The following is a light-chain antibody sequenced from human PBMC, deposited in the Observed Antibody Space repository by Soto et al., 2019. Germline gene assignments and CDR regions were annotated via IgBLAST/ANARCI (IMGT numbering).Light chain of an antibody. CDR3: GSYAGSTVL. CDR2: EVS. J-gene: IGLJ2*01. Sequence: QSALTQPPSASGSPGQSVTISCTGTSSDVGGYNYVSWYQQHPGKAPKLIIYEVSKRPSGVPDRFSGSKSGNTASLTVSGLQAEDEADYYCGSYAGSTVLFGGGTKLTVL. V-gene: IGLV2-8*01. CDR1: SSDVGGYNY.